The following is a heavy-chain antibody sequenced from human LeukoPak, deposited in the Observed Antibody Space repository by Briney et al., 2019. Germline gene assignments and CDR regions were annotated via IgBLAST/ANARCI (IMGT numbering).Heavy chain of an antibody. CDR2: ISGSGGST. CDR3: AKDRTGVAVAGTVFDY. J-gene: IGHJ4*02. Sequence: GGSLRLSCAASGFTFSSYAMSWVRQAPGKGLEWVSAISGSGGSTYYTDSVKGRFTISRDNSKNTLYLQMNSLRAEDTAVYYCAKDRTGVAVAGTVFDYWGQGTLVTVSS. CDR1: GFTFSSYA. D-gene: IGHD6-19*01. V-gene: IGHV3-23*01.